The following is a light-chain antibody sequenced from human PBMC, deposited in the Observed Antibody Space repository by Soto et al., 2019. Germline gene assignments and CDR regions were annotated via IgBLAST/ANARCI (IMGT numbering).Light chain of an antibody. Sequence: QSALTEPATVSGSPGQSITISCTGTSKDVGGYNYVSWYQQHPGKAPKLLIYDVTTRPSGVSSRFSGSKSGNTASLTISGLQTEDEAEYYCTSYTSVSTVVFGGGTKLTVL. J-gene: IGLJ3*02. V-gene: IGLV2-14*01. CDR1: SKDVGGYNY. CDR2: DVT. CDR3: TSYTSVSTVV.